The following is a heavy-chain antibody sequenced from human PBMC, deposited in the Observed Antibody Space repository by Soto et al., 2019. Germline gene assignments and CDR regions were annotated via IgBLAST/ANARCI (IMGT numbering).Heavy chain of an antibody. J-gene: IGHJ4*02. CDR2: IYPGDSDT. CDR1: GYSFTSYW. V-gene: IGHV5-51*01. Sequence: GESLKISCKGSGYSFTSYWIAWVRQMPGKGLESMGIIYPGDSDTRYSPSFQGQVTISADKSISTAYLQWSSLKASDTAIYYCARHDTTDYESGPNFYGGYWGQGTQVTVSS. D-gene: IGHD3-16*01. CDR3: ARHDTTDYESGPNFYGGY.